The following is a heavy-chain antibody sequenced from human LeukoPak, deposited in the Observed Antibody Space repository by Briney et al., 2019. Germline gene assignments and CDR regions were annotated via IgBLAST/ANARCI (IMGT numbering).Heavy chain of an antibody. V-gene: IGHV3-66*02. D-gene: IGHD5-18*01. J-gene: IGHJ4*02. CDR1: GFTVSSNY. Sequence: GGSLRLSCAASGFTVSSNYMSWVRQAPGKGLEWVSVIYSGGSTYYADSVKGRFTISRDNSNNTLYLQMNSLRAEDTAVYYCATSFLATALFDYWGQGTLVTVSS. CDR2: IYSGGST. CDR3: ATSFLATALFDY.